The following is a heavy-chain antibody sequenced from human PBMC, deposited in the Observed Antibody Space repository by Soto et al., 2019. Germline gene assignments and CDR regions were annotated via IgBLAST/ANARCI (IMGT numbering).Heavy chain of an antibody. Sequence: SVKVSCKASGGTFSSYSISWVRQAPGQGLEWMGGIIPIFGTANYAQKFQGRVTITADESTSTAYMELSSLRSEDTAVYYCARPQIQYSSGWDSLDYWGQGTLVTVSS. D-gene: IGHD6-19*01. J-gene: IGHJ4*02. CDR3: ARPQIQYSSGWDSLDY. V-gene: IGHV1-69*13. CDR2: IIPIFGTA. CDR1: GGTFSSYS.